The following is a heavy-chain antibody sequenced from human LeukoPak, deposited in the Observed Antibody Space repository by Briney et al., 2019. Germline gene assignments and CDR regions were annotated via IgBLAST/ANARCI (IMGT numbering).Heavy chain of an antibody. CDR2: IIPIFGTA. Sequence: GASVKVSCKASGYTFTSYYMHWVRQAPGQGLEWMGGIIPIFGTANYAQKFQGRVTITTDESTSTAYMELRSLRSDDTAVYYCAWIHRNWFDPWGQGTLVTVSS. CDR1: GYTFTSYY. J-gene: IGHJ5*02. V-gene: IGHV1-69*05. CDR3: AWIHRNWFDP. D-gene: IGHD1-14*01.